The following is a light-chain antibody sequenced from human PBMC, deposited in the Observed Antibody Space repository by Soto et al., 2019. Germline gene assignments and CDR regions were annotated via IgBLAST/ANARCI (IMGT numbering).Light chain of an antibody. Sequence: EIVMTQSPATLSVSPGERATLSCRASQSVSSNLAWYQHKPGQDPRLLSYGASTRATGIPARFSGSGSGTEFTRTVSSLPCEDFAVYYCQRYDNWPLTFGGGTKVEIK. CDR2: GAS. CDR3: QRYDNWPLT. CDR1: QSVSSN. V-gene: IGKV3-15*01. J-gene: IGKJ4*01.